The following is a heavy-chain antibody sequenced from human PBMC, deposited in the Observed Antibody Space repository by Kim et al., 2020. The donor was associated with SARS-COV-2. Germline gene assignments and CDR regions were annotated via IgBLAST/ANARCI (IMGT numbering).Heavy chain of an antibody. D-gene: IGHD3-22*01. CDR2: ISPASNSI. Sequence: GGSLRLSCAASGFTFSRSPMDWVRQAPGKGLEWVSAISPASNSIYYADSVKGRFTISRDNSRSTLFLQMNSLRAEDTALYYCAKQAIVKAFDVWGQGTMVTVSS. CDR3: AKQAIVKAFDV. CDR1: GFTFSRSP. V-gene: IGHV3-23*01. J-gene: IGHJ3*01.